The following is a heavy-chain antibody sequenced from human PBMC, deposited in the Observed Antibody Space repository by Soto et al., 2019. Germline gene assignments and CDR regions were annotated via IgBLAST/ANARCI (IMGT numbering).Heavy chain of an antibody. D-gene: IGHD2-21*01. CDR1: GFTFSSYG. V-gene: IGHV3-30*18. CDR2: ISYDGSNK. CDR3: AKELPYYYYGMDV. J-gene: IGHJ6*02. Sequence: WSLRLSCAASGFTFSSYGMHWVRQAPGKGLEWVAVISYDGSNKYYADSVKGRFTISRDNSKNTLYLQMNSLRAEDTAVYYCAKELPYYYYGMDVWGQGTTVTVSS.